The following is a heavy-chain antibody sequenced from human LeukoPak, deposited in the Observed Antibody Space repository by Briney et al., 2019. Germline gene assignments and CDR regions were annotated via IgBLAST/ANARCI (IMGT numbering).Heavy chain of an antibody. D-gene: IGHD3-9*01. CDR2: ISSSSSYI. J-gene: IGHJ4*02. Sequence: PGGSLRLSCAAAGFTFSSYCMNWIRQAPGKGLEWVSSISSSSSYIYYADSVKGRFTISRDNAKNSLYLQMNSLRAEDTAVYYCARDFYYDILTGYYTRPFDYWGQGTLVTVSS. CDR3: ARDFYYDILTGYYTRPFDY. CDR1: GFTFSSYC. V-gene: IGHV3-21*01.